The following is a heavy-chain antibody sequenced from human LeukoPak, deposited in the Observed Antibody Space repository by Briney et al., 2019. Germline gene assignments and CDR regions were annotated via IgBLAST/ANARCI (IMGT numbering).Heavy chain of an antibody. V-gene: IGHV4-34*01. Sequence: SETLSLTCAVYGGSFSGYYWSWIRQPPGKGLEWIGYIYHSGSTYYNPSHKSRVTISVDRSKNQFSLKLSSVTAADTAVYYCATMRGDYGDYPRNWGQGTLVTVSS. CDR3: ATMRGDYGDYPRN. CDR1: GGSFSGYY. CDR2: IYHSGST. D-gene: IGHD4-17*01. J-gene: IGHJ4*02.